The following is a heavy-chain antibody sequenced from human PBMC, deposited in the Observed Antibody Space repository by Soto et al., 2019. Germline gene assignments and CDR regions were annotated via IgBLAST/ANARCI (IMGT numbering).Heavy chain of an antibody. J-gene: IGHJ4*02. CDR2: ISTGGAYM. CDR3: ARDIASPGGDYFDS. CDR1: GFTFRNYN. Sequence: EVQLVESGGGLVKAGGSLRLFCTASGFTFRNYNMNWVRQAPGKGLEWVSSISTGGAYMFYADSVKGRFTISRDNAQNSLLLQIDSPRHEDTAVYYCARDIASPGGDYFDSWGQGTLVTVSS. D-gene: IGHD2-21*01. V-gene: IGHV3-21*06.